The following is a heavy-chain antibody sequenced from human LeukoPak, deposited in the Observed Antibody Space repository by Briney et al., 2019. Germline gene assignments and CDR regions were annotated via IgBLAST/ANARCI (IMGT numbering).Heavy chain of an antibody. D-gene: IGHD3-22*01. CDR1: GFTFSGSA. J-gene: IGHJ4*02. V-gene: IGHV3-73*01. CDR2: IGSKANNYAT. CDR3: TRQSTGVVVVDY. Sequence: PGGSLRLSCAASGFTFSGSAMHWVRQASGKGLEWVGRIGSKANNYATAYAASVKGRFTISRDDSKNTAYLQMNNLKTEDTAVYYCTRQSTGVVVVDYWGQGTLVTVSS.